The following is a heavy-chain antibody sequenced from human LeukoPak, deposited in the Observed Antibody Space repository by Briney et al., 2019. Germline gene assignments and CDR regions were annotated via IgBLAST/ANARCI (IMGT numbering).Heavy chain of an antibody. CDR2: INHSGST. V-gene: IGHV4-34*01. J-gene: IGHJ4*02. Sequence: PSETLSLTCAVYGGSFSGYYCGWIRQPPGKGLEWIGEINHSGSTNYNPSLKSRVTISVDTSKNQFSLKLSSVTAADTAVYYCARGYRPRDYWGQGTLVTVSS. D-gene: IGHD3-16*02. CDR3: ARGYRPRDY. CDR1: GGSFSGYY.